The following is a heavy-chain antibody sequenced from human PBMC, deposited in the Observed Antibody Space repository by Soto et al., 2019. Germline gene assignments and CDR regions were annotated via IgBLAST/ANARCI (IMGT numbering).Heavy chain of an antibody. CDR1: GIAFSDCV. J-gene: IGHJ4*02. CDR3: VKWHTSNFDSLPFTGFDF. CDR2: MSGDGRT. D-gene: IGHD3-22*01. Sequence: LRLSCVGSGIAFSDCVMAWVRRAPGKGLEWLSVMSGDGRTRYALSVTGRFTISRDNSKNTLYLQMRSLRAEDAAAYYCVKWHTSNFDSLPFTGFDFWGQGTQVTVSS. V-gene: IGHV3-23*01.